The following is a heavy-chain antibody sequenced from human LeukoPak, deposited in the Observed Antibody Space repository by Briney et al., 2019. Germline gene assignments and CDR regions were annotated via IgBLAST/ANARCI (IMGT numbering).Heavy chain of an antibody. CDR1: GFTFSDYS. CDR3: ARDRSGSYPYYFDY. CDR2: ISSRSAYI. D-gene: IGHD1-26*01. Sequence: PGGSLRLSCAASGFTFSDYSMNWVRQAPGKGLEWVSSISSRSAYIHYTDSVKGRLNISRDNAENSLYLQMNNLRADDTAVYYCARDRSGSYPYYFDYWGQGTLVTVSS. J-gene: IGHJ4*02. V-gene: IGHV3-21*01.